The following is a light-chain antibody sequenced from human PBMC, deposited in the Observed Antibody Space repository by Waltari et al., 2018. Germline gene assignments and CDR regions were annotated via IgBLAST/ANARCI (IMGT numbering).Light chain of an antibody. Sequence: DIVMTQSPDSLAVSLGERATIRCRSSQSVLYNSNNKNYLAWYQQKPGQPPKLLIYWASTRPSGVPDRFTGGGSGTDFTLTISNPQAEDVAVYFCQQYYTSSMYTFGQGTKLEIK. CDR3: QQYYTSSMYT. V-gene: IGKV4-1*01. CDR1: QSVLYNSNNKNY. CDR2: WAS. J-gene: IGKJ2*01.